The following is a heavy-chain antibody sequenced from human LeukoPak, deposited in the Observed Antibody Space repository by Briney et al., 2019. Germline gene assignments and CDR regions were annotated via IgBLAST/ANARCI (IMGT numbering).Heavy chain of an antibody. CDR2: IYHSGST. V-gene: IGHV4-4*02. D-gene: IGHD4-17*01. CDR3: ARVTTVPPHYYYYYMDV. Sequence: PSETLSLTCAVSGGSISSNKWWSWDRQSPGKGLEWIGEIYHSGSTNYNPSLESRVTISVDKSKNQFSLKMRSVIAADTAVYYCARVTTVPPHYYYYYMDVWGKGTTVTVSS. J-gene: IGHJ6*03. CDR1: GGSISSNKW.